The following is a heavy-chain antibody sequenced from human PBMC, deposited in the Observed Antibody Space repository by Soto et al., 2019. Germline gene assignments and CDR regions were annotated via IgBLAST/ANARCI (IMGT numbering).Heavy chain of an antibody. CDR3: AARYCTSSRCFHFDY. CDR2: ISGDGTTT. V-gene: IGHV3-64*01. Sequence: ESGGGLVQPGGSLGLSCAASGFMFSNYGMHWVRQAPGKGPEYVSAISGDGTTTYYATSVKGRFTISRDNSKNTLYLQMNSLRAEDMAVYYCAARYCTSSRCFHFDYWGQGTLVTVSS. CDR1: GFMFSNYG. D-gene: IGHD2-2*01. J-gene: IGHJ4*02.